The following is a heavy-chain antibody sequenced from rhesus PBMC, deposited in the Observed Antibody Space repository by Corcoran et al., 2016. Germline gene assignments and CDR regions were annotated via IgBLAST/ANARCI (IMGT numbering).Heavy chain of an antibody. CDR2: IESGGETT. V-gene: IGHV3-22*01. D-gene: IGHD6-31*01. CDR3: ARGASGAGDY. J-gene: IGHJ4*01. CDR1: GFTFSNYG. Sequence: EVQLVESGGGLVQPGGSLRLSCVGSGFTFSNYGFHWARQAPGKGLKGGSAIESGGETTWYMDSVKGRFTISRENAKNTLYLQRDSLRGDDTAVYYCARGASGAGDYWGQGVLVTVSS.